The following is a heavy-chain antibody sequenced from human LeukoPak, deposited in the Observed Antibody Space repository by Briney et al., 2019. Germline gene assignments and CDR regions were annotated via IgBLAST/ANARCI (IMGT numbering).Heavy chain of an antibody. J-gene: IGHJ4*02. V-gene: IGHV1-3*01. CDR2: INAGNGNT. CDR1: GYTFTSYA. CDR3: ARGSSWYLYIDY. D-gene: IGHD6-13*01. Sequence: ASVKVSCKASGYTFTSYAMHWVRQAPGQRLEWMGWINAGNGNTKYSQKFQGRVTITRDTSASTAYMGLSSLRSEDTAVYYCARGSSWYLYIDYWGQGTLVTVSS.